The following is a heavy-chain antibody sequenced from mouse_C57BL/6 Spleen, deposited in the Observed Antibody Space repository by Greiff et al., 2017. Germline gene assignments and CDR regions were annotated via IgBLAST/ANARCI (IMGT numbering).Heavy chain of an antibody. Sequence: DVMLVESGEGLVKPGGSLKLSCAASGFTFSSYAMSWVRQTPGKRLEWVAYISSGGDYIYYADTVTGRFTISRDHARNTLYLQMSSLKSEDTAMYYCTREDYYGSSPFAYWGQGTLVTVSA. V-gene: IGHV5-9-1*02. D-gene: IGHD1-1*01. J-gene: IGHJ3*01. CDR1: GFTFSSYA. CDR3: TREDYYGSSPFAY. CDR2: ISSGGDYI.